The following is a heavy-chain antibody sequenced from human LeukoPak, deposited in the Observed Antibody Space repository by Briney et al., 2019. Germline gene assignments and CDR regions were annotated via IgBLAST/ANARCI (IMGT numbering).Heavy chain of an antibody. CDR1: GGPISSGGYS. CDR3: ARRRGDLLDY. CDR2: IYHSGST. D-gene: IGHD7-27*01. J-gene: IGHJ4*02. Sequence: NSSETLSLTCAVSGGPISSGGYSWSWIRQPPGKGLESIGYIYHSGSTYYNPSLKSRVTISVDRSKNQFSLKLSSVTAADTAVYYCARRRGDLLDYWGQGTLVTVSS. V-gene: IGHV4-30-2*01.